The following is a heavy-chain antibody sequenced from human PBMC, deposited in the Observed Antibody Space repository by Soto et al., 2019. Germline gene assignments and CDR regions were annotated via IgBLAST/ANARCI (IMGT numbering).Heavy chain of an antibody. D-gene: IGHD2-21*02. CDR3: ASPAYCGGDFHRNAFDI. CDR1: GGSISSGDYY. CDR2: IYYSGST. J-gene: IGHJ3*02. Sequence: QVQLQESGPGLVKPSQTLSLTCTVSGGSISSGDYYWSWIRQPPGKGLEWIGYIYYSGSTYYNPFLNSRVTITVDTSKNQYPLKLSSVTAADTAVYYCASPAYCGGDFHRNAFDIWGQGTMVTVSS. V-gene: IGHV4-30-4*01.